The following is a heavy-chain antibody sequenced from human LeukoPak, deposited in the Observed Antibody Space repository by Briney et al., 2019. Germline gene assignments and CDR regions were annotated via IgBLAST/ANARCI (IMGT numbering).Heavy chain of an antibody. V-gene: IGHV4-39*01. J-gene: IGHJ4*02. CDR3: AGLNSIVYCFDY. CDR1: GGSISSSSYY. Sequence: SETLSLTCTVSGGSISSSSYYWGWISQPPGKGLEWIGSIYYSGSTYYNPSLKSPVTNSLGTSRNPVSLKLSSVNAAGKAVYFLAGLNSIVYCFDYWGQGTLVTVSS. CDR2: IYYSGST. D-gene: IGHD2/OR15-2a*01.